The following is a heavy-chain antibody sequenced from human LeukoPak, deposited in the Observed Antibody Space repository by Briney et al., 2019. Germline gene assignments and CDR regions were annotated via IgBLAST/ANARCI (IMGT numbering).Heavy chain of an antibody. V-gene: IGHV3-23*01. D-gene: IGHD3-22*01. J-gene: IGHJ4*02. CDR3: AKDLPYYDSSAFDY. CDR1: GITFSSYA. CDR2: ISGSGGST. Sequence: GGSLRLSCAASGITFSSYAMSWVRQAPGKGLEWVSAISGSGGSTYYADSVKGRFTISRDNSKNTLYLQMNSLRAEDTAVYFCAKDLPYYDSSAFDYWGQGTLVTVSS.